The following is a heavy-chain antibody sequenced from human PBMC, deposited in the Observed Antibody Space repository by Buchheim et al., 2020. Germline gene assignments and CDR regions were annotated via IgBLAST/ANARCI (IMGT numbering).Heavy chain of an antibody. J-gene: IGHJ4*02. D-gene: IGHD1-1*01. CDR1: GFSFRNSW. Sequence: EVQLVESGGGLVLPGGSLRLACAGYGFSFRNSWMHWVRQAPGKGLVWVSRINQDGRTTNYAESVRGRFRISRDDAKNKVYLGMNSLRVEDTALYYCVREFAGNDDYWGQGSL. CDR3: VREFAGNDDY. V-gene: IGHV3-74*01. CDR2: INQDGRTT.